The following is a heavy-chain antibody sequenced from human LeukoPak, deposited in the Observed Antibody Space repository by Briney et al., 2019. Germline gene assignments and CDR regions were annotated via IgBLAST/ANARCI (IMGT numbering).Heavy chain of an antibody. CDR2: LYSGGST. Sequence: GGSLRLSCAASGFTFSNTAMGWVRQAPGKGLEWSSFLYSGGSTSYADSVRGRFTISRATSKTALNVQMNRMTDERTASFFGAKAAAYSCGRDCSFDYWGQGTLVTVSS. V-gene: IGHV3-66*01. CDR1: GFTFSNTA. J-gene: IGHJ4*02. D-gene: IGHD2-21*02. CDR3: AKAAAYSCGRDCSFDY.